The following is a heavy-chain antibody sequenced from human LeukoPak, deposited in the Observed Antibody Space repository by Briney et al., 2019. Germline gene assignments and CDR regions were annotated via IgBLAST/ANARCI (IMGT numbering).Heavy chain of an antibody. Sequence: SVKVSCKASGYTFTSYGISWVRQAPGQGLEWMGWISAYNGNTNYAQKLQGRVTMTTDTSTSTAYMELRSLRSDDTAVYYCASGATNYYDSSGLSDYWGQGTLVTVSS. V-gene: IGHV1-18*01. CDR3: ASGATNYYDSSGLSDY. J-gene: IGHJ4*02. CDR1: GYTFTSYG. CDR2: ISAYNGNT. D-gene: IGHD3-22*01.